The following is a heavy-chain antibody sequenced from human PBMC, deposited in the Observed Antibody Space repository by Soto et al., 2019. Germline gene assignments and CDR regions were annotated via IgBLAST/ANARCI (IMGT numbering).Heavy chain of an antibody. D-gene: IGHD6-13*01. V-gene: IGHV3-33*01. J-gene: IGHJ5*02. CDR1: GFTFSSYG. CDR3: ARDHIAAGDP. Sequence: VGSLRLSCAASGFTFSSYGMHWVRQAPGEGLEWVAVIWYDGSNKYYADSVKGRFTISRDNSKNTLYLQMNSLRAEDTAVYYCARDHIAAGDPWGQGTLVTVSS. CDR2: IWYDGSNK.